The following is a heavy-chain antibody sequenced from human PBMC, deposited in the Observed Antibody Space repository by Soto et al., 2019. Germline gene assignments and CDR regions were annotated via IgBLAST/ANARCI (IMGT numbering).Heavy chain of an antibody. CDR1: GGSISSGDYY. CDR2: IYYSGST. D-gene: IGHD5-12*01. CDR3: ARDENSGYDLGY. J-gene: IGHJ4*02. V-gene: IGHV4-30-4*01. Sequence: PSETLSLTCTVSGGSISSGDYYWSWIRQPPGKGLEWIGYIYYSGSTYYNPSLKSRVTISVDTSKNQFSLKLSSVTAADTAVYYCARDENSGYDLGYWGQGTLVTVSS.